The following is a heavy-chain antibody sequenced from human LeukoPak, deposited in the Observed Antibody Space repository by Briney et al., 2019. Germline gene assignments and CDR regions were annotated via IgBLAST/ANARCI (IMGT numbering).Heavy chain of an antibody. J-gene: IGHJ4*02. Sequence: PGGSLRLSCAASGFTFDEYAMHWVRQAPGKGLEWVSGISWNSGSIGYADSVKGRFTISRDNAKNSLYLQMNSLRAEDTAVYYCARENVMGHFDYWGQGTLVTVSS. CDR3: ARENVMGHFDY. D-gene: IGHD2-8*01. CDR1: GFTFDEYA. CDR2: ISWNSGSI. V-gene: IGHV3-9*01.